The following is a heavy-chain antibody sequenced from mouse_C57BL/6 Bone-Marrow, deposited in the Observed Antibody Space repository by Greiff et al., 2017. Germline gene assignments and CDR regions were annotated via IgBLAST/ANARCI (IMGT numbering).Heavy chain of an antibody. V-gene: IGHV5-6*01. CDR3: ARQDYYEDYYAMDY. D-gene: IGHD1-1*01. CDR2: ISSGGSYT. CDR1: GFTFSSYG. J-gene: IGHJ4*01. Sequence: EVQVVESGGDLVKPGGSLKLSCAASGFTFSSYGMSWVRQTPDKRLEWVATISSGGSYTYYPDSVKGRFTISRDNAKNTLYLQMSSLKSEDTAMYYCARQDYYEDYYAMDYWGQGTSVTVSS.